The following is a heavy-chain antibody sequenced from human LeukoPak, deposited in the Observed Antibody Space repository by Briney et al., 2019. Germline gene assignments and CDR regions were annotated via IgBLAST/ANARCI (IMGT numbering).Heavy chain of an antibody. CDR3: ARDRAAGTGWFDP. V-gene: IGHV3-30*02. D-gene: IGHD6-13*01. Sequence: GGSLRLSCAASGFTFSSYGMHWVRQAPGKGLEWVAFIRYDGSNKYYADSVKGRFTISRDNSKNTLYLQMNSLRAEDTAVYYCARDRAAGTGWFDPWGQGTLVTVSS. CDR2: IRYDGSNK. J-gene: IGHJ5*02. CDR1: GFTFSSYG.